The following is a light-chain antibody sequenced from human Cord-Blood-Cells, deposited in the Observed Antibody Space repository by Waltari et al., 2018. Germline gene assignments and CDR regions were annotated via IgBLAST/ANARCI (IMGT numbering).Light chain of an antibody. CDR3: QQYYSTPPT. J-gene: IGKJ1*01. V-gene: IGKV4-1*01. Sequence: DIVMTQSPDSLAVSLGGRAPINSKSSQSVLYSSNNKNYLAWYQQKPGQPPKLLIYWASTRESGVPDRFSGSGSGTDFTLTISSLQAEDVAVYYCQQYYSTPPTFGQGTKVEIK. CDR1: QSVLYSSNNKNY. CDR2: WAS.